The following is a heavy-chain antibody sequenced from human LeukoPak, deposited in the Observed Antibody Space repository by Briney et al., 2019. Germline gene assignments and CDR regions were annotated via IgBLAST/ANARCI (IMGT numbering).Heavy chain of an antibody. Sequence: ASVKVSCKASGYTFTGYYMHWVRQAPGQGLEWMGWINPNSGGTSYAQKFQGRVTMTRDTSISTAYMELSRLRSDDTAVYYCARNQRGYSSSWYGPPEFDYWGQGTLVTVSS. D-gene: IGHD6-13*01. V-gene: IGHV1-2*02. CDR2: INPNSGGT. CDR3: ARNQRGYSSSWYGPPEFDY. CDR1: GYTFTGYY. J-gene: IGHJ4*02.